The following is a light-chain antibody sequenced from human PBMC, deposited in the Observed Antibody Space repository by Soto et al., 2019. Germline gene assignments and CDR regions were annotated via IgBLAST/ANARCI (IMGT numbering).Light chain of an antibody. Sequence: IRMTHSPSSLSASTKDGDTNTCRPSPGVSNYLAWYQQKPGQAPKVLTHASSTLQGGVPSRFSGSGSGTDFTLTINGLQSDDFATYYCQQYYTYPWTFGQGTRWIS. V-gene: IGKV1-8*01. CDR3: QQYYTYPWT. CDR2: ASS. J-gene: IGKJ1*01. CDR1: PGVSNY.